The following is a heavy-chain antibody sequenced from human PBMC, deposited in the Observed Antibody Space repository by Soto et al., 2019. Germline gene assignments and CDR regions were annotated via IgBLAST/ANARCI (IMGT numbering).Heavy chain of an antibody. CDR1: GGSISRYY. CDR2: IYYSGST. V-gene: IGHV4-59*01. D-gene: IGHD3-22*01. CDR3: ARGKNYYDSSGPFDY. J-gene: IGHJ4*02. Sequence: SETLSLTCTVSGGSISRYYWSWIRQPPGKGLEWIGYIYYSGSTNYNPSLKSRVTISVDTSKNQFSLKLSSVTAADTAVYYCARGKNYYDSSGPFDYWGQGTLVTVSS.